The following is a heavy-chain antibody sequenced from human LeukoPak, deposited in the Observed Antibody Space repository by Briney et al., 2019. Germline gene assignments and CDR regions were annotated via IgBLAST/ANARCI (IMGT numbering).Heavy chain of an antibody. Sequence: GGSLRLSCAASGFNFNTYWMGWVRQAPGKGLELVSYISSSGSTIYYADSVKGRFTISRDNAKNSLYLQMNSLRAEDTAVYYCAELGITMIGGVWGKGTTVTISS. CDR1: GFNFNTYW. CDR3: AELGITMIGGV. CDR2: ISSSGSTI. V-gene: IGHV3-48*04. D-gene: IGHD3-10*02. J-gene: IGHJ6*04.